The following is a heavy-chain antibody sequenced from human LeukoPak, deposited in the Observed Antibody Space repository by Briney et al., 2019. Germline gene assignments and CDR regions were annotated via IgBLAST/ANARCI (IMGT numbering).Heavy chain of an antibody. CDR1: GGSISSSSDY. V-gene: IGHV4-39*01. J-gene: IGHJ4*02. D-gene: IGHD1-1*01. CDR3: ARRAYSAAYWKHFDY. CDR2: IYYHENT. Sequence: PSETLSLTCTVSGGSISSSSDYWGWIRQAPGKGLEWIGSIYYHENTYYNSSLKSRVTISVDTSKNQFSLKLNSVTAADTAVYFCARRAYSAAYWKHFDYWGQGTRVTVSS.